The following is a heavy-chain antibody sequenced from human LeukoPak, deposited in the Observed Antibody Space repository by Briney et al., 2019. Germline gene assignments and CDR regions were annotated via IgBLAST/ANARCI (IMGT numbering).Heavy chain of an antibody. CDR1: GYSISSGYH. J-gene: IGHJ5*02. Sequence: SETLSLTCTVSGYSISSGYHWGWIRQPPGKGLEWIGTINHSGSTNYNPSLKSRVTISVDTSKNQFSLKLSSVTAADTAVYYCARRGYSYGYFGSFRFDPWGQGTLVTVSS. V-gene: IGHV4-38-2*02. D-gene: IGHD5-18*01. CDR2: INHSGST. CDR3: ARRGYSYGYFGSFRFDP.